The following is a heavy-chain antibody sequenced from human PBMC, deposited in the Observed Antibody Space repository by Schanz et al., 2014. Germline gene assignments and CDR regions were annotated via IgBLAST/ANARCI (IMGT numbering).Heavy chain of an antibody. V-gene: IGHV1-18*01. J-gene: IGHJ4*02. CDR3: ARDRVYRFLKGENRFYFDY. Sequence: QVQLEQSGAEVKKPGASVKVSCKTSGYTFTNYGVSWVRQAPGQGLEWVAWISPYNGNTAYAQNLKGRVRMTTDTSTATAYMELRSLTSDDTAVYYCARDRVYRFLKGENRFYFDYWGQGTLVIVSS. CDR1: GYTFTNYG. D-gene: IGHD3-3*01. CDR2: ISPYNGNT.